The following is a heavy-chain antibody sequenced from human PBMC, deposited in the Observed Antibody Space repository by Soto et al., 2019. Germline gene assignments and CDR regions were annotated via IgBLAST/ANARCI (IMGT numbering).Heavy chain of an antibody. CDR2: ISYDGSNK. J-gene: IGHJ4*02. CDR1: GFTFSSYT. Sequence: QVQVVESGGGVVQPGRSLRLSCAASGFTFSSYTMHWVRQAPGKGLEWVAVISYDGSNKYYADSVKGRFTLSRDNSKNTLSLQMNSLTVEETAVYYCARDLALSAYFDYWGQGTLVTVSS. D-gene: IGHD3-3*02. V-gene: IGHV3-30-3*01. CDR3: ARDLALSAYFDY.